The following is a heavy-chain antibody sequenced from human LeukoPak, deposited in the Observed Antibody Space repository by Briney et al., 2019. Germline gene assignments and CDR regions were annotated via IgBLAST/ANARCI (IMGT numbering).Heavy chain of an antibody. D-gene: IGHD4/OR15-4a*01. CDR2: ISGSGGST. Sequence: GGSLRLSCAASGFTFSNYGMSWVRQAPGKGLEWVSGISGSGGSTYYADSVKGRFTISRDNSKNTLFLQMNSLRAEDRAVYYCARRAGAYSHPYDYWGQGTLVTVSS. V-gene: IGHV3-23*01. CDR3: ARRAGAYSHPYDY. J-gene: IGHJ4*02. CDR1: GFTFSNYG.